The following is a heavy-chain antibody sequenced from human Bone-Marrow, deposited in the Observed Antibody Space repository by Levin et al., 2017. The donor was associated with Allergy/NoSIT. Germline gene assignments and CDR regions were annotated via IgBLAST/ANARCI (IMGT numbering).Heavy chain of an antibody. CDR3: ARLNGYDFDD. J-gene: IGHJ4*02. V-gene: IGHV4-31*03. Sequence: SQTLSLPCTVSGGSISGGGYYWRWIRQHPGKGLEWIGYIYYSGNTYYNPSLKSRVIISVVTSKNQLSLKLTSVTVADTAVYYCARLNGYDFDDWGQGTLVTVSS. D-gene: IGHD5-12*01. CDR1: GGSISGGGYY. CDR2: IYYSGNT.